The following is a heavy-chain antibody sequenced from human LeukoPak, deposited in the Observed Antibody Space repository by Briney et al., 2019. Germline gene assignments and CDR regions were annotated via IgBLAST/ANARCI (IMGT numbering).Heavy chain of an antibody. Sequence: GGSLRLSCAASGFTFSSYGMSWVRQAPGKGLEWVSFISGNGGRTDYAESVKGRFTISRDNSKNTVYLQMNSLRDEDTATYYCAKDPNGDYVGTFDMWGQGTMVTVSS. CDR1: GFTFSSYG. CDR3: AKDPNGDYVGTFDM. D-gene: IGHD4-17*01. CDR2: ISGNGGRT. V-gene: IGHV3-23*01. J-gene: IGHJ3*02.